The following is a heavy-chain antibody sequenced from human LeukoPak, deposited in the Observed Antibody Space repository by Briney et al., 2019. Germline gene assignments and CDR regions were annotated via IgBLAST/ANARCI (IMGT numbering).Heavy chain of an antibody. CDR1: GYTFTSYY. V-gene: IGHV1-46*01. CDR3: ARELLGYCSSTSCPRGRFDP. Sequence: ASVKVSCKASGYTFTSYYVHWVRQAPGQGLEWMGIINPSGGTTSYAQRFQGRVTMTRDTSTSTVYMELSSLRSEDTAVYYCARELLGYCSSTSCPRGRFDPWGQGTLVTVSS. CDR2: INPSGGTT. J-gene: IGHJ5*02. D-gene: IGHD2-2*01.